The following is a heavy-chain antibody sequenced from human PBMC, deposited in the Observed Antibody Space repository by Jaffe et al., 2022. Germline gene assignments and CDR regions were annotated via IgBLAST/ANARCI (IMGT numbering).Heavy chain of an antibody. CDR3: ARVDSSGWSPRAFDI. CDR2: INPSGGST. J-gene: IGHJ3*02. D-gene: IGHD6-19*01. CDR1: GYTFTRYS. Sequence: QVQLVQSGAEVKKPGASVKVSCKASGYTFTRYSIHWVRQAPGQGLEWMGIINPSGGSTSYAQKFQGRVTMTSDTSTSTVYTELSSLRSEDTAVYYCARVDSSGWSPRAFDIWGQGTMVTVSS. V-gene: IGHV1-46*03.